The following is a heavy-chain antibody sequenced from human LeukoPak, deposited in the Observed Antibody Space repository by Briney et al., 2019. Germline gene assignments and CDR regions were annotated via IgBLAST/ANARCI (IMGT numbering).Heavy chain of an antibody. D-gene: IGHD6-25*01. V-gene: IGHV3-30*18. CDR2: ISYDGSNK. Sequence: GRSLRLSCAASGFTFSSYGMHWVRQAPGKGLEWVAVISYDGSNKYYADSVKGRFTISRDNSKNTLYLQMNSLRAEDTAVYYCAEDLASADPALDYWGQGTLVTVSS. CDR3: AEDLASADPALDY. J-gene: IGHJ4*02. CDR1: GFTFSSYG.